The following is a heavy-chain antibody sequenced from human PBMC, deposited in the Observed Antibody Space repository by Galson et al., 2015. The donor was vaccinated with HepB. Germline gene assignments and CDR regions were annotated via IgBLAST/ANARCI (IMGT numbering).Heavy chain of an antibody. CDR3: AADNPSASSSSSGFDF. D-gene: IGHD6-6*01. V-gene: IGHV1-69*13. J-gene: IGHJ4*02. Sequence: SVKVSCKASGGTFTSYAISWVRQAPGQGLEWMGTIIPMYGTTNYAQNFQGRVTITADDSRSTAYLELSSLRSEDTAVYYCAADNPSASSSSSGFDFWGQGTLVTVSS. CDR1: GGTFTSYA. CDR2: IIPMYGTT.